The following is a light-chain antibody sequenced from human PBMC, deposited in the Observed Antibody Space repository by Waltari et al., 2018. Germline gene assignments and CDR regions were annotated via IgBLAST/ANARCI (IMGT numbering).Light chain of an antibody. V-gene: IGKV1-17*01. CDR2: AAS. CDR3: LQHNSYPQT. CDR1: QCIRND. J-gene: IGKJ2*01. Sequence: DIQMNQSPSSLSASVGDRVTITCRASQCIRNDLAWYQQKPGKAPKRLIYAASSLQSGVPSRFSGSGSGTEFTLTISSLQPEDFATYYCLQHNSYPQTFGQGTKLEIK.